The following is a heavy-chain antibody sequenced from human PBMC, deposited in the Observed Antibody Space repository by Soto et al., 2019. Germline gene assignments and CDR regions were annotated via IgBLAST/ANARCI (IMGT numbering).Heavy chain of an antibody. CDR2: ISYDGSNR. J-gene: IGHJ6*02. V-gene: IGHV3-30*18. CDR1: GDSGFSFSSYG. Sequence: QVHLVESGGGVVQPGGSLRLSCAASGDSGFSFSSYGIHWVRQAPGKGLEWVSVISYDGSNRHFADSVKGRFAVSRDDAMQTVYLQMNALRPEDTAVYYCAKDRMVRSYYYGMDVWGQGTTVTVSS. D-gene: IGHD5-18*01. CDR3: AKDRMVRSYYYGMDV.